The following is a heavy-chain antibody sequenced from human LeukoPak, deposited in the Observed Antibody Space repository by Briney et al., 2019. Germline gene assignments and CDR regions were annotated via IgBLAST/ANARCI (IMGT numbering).Heavy chain of an antibody. J-gene: IGHJ4*02. Sequence: PGGSLRLSCTASGFTFSSNYVSWVGQAPGKGLEWVSVIYSGGNTYYADSVKGRFTISRDNSKNTLYLQMNSLRAEDTAVYYCARRHFDCWGQGTLVTVSS. CDR1: GFTFSSNY. V-gene: IGHV3-53*01. CDR3: ARRHFDC. CDR2: IYSGGNT.